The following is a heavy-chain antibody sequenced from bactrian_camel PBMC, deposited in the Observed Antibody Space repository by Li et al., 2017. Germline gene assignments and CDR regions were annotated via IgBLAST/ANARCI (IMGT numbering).Heavy chain of an antibody. V-gene: IGHV3S40*01. J-gene: IGHJ4*01. CDR1: GFVFSNAY. Sequence: VQLVESGGGLVQPGGSLRLSCAASGFVFSNAYMSWVRQAPGKGLEWVSTISSGGEHYTMYTTSVKGRFTISRDNAKNTVYLQLNSLKTEDTAMYYCSLDGDGRIRGPGTQVTVS. CDR2: ISSGGEHYT. D-gene: IGHD2*01. CDR3: SLDGDGRI.